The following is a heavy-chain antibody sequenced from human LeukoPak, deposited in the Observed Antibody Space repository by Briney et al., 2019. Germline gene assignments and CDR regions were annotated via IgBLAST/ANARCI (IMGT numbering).Heavy chain of an antibody. J-gene: IGHJ4*02. D-gene: IGHD6-19*01. CDR1: GFSFSSHG. Sequence: GGSLRLSCAASGFSFSSHGMSWVRQAPGKGLEWVSGIIGGAGGTYYADSVKGRFTISRDNAKNTLYLQMNSLRAEDTAVYYCAKDEWLAYFDYWGQGTLVTVSP. V-gene: IGHV3-23*01. CDR3: AKDEWLAYFDY. CDR2: IIGGAGGT.